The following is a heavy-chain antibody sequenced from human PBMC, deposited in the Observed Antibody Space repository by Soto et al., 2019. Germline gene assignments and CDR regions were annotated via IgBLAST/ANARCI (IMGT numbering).Heavy chain of an antibody. Sequence: SETVSLTCAVSGGSISSSYWSWTRRPPGKGLEWIGYIYYSGSTNYNPSLKSRVTISVDTSKNQFSLKLSSVTAADTAVYYCARQRNIVSTACFDYWGQGTLVTVSS. J-gene: IGHJ4*02. CDR1: GGSISSSY. CDR3: ARQRNIVSTACFDY. CDR2: IYYSGST. D-gene: IGHD5-12*01. V-gene: IGHV4-59*08.